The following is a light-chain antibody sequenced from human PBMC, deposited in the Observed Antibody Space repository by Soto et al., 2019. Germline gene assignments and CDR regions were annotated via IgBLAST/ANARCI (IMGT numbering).Light chain of an antibody. CDR1: QSVGKY. CDR3: QQRSNWPPIT. CDR2: DAS. V-gene: IGKV3-11*01. Sequence: EVVMSQSPSTLSLSPGERATLSCRASQSVGKYLVWYQQKPGQAPRLLIYDASNRATGIPARFSGSGSGTDFTLTISSLEPEDFAVYYCQQRSNWPPITFGQLTLL. J-gene: IGKJ5*01.